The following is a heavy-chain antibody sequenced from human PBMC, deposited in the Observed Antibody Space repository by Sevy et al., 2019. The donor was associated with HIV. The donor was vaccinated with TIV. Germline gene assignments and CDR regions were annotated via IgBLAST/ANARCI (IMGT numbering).Heavy chain of an antibody. CDR1: GFTFSSYW. CDR3: ARDYMGYYDYVWGSS. Sequence: GGSLRLSCAASGFTFSSYWMSWVRQAPGKGLEWVANIKQDGSEKYYVDSVKGRFTISRANAKNSLYLQMNSLRAEDTAVYYCARDYMGYYDYVWGSSWGQGTLVTVSS. CDR2: IKQDGSEK. D-gene: IGHD3-16*01. V-gene: IGHV3-7*01. J-gene: IGHJ4*02.